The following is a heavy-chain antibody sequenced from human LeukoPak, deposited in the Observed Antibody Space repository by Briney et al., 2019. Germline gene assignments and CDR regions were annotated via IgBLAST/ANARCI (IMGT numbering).Heavy chain of an antibody. CDR3: ARDPDSGSYPDDAFDI. D-gene: IGHD1-26*01. CDR1: GYTFTSYY. V-gene: IGHV1-46*01. CDR2: INPSGGST. Sequence: GASVKVSCKASGYTFTSYYMHWVRQAPGQGLEWMGIINPSGGSTSYAQKFQGRVTMTRDMSTSTAYMELRSLRSDDTAVYYCARDPDSGSYPDDAFDIWGQGTMVTVSS. J-gene: IGHJ3*02.